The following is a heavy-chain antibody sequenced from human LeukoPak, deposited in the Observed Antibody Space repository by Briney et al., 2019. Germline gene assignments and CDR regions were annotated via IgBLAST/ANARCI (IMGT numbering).Heavy chain of an antibody. CDR1: GGSISSGSYY. D-gene: IGHD3-9*01. V-gene: IGHV4-61*02. CDR3: ARDSSAYYDILTGLFDP. Sequence: SETLSLTCTVSGGSISSGSYYWSWIRQPAGKGLEWIGRIYTSGSTNYNPSLKSRVTITVDTSKNQFSLKLSSVTAADTAVYYCARDSSAYYDILTGLFDPWGQGTLVTVSS. J-gene: IGHJ5*02. CDR2: IYTSGST.